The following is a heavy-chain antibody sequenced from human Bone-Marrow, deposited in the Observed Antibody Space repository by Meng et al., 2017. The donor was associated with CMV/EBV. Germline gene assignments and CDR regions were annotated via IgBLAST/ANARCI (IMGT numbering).Heavy chain of an antibody. D-gene: IGHD6-25*01. CDR3: ARQARPQDYYYYYGMDV. CDR1: GYSISSGYY. J-gene: IGHJ6*01. Sequence: SETLSLTCTVSGYSISSGYYWGWIRQPPGKGLEWIGSIYHSGSTYYNPSLKSRVTISVDTSKNQFSLKLSSVTAAGTAVYYCARQARPQDYYYYYGMDVWGQGTTVTGSS. V-gene: IGHV4-38-2*02. CDR2: IYHSGST.